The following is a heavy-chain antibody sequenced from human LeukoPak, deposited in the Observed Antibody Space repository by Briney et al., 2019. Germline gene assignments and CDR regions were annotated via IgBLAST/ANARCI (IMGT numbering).Heavy chain of an antibody. CDR1: GFTFSSYS. D-gene: IGHD6-19*01. CDR2: ISSSSSYI. CDR3: ARDRVAVAGTMGDYYYYMDV. V-gene: IGHV3-21*01. J-gene: IGHJ6*03. Sequence: GGSLRLSCAASGFTFSSYSMNWVRQAPGKGLEWVSSISSSSSYIYYADSVKGRFTISRDNAKNSLYLQMNSLRAEDTAVYYCARDRVAVAGTMGDYYYYMDVWGKGTTVTVSS.